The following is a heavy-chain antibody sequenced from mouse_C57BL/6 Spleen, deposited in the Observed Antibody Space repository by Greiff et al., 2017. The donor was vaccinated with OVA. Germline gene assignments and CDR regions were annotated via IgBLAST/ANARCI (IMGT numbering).Heavy chain of an antibody. V-gene: IGHV1-50*01. Sequence: QVQLQQPGAELVKPGASVKLSCKASGYTFTSYWMQWVKQRPGQGLEWIGEIDPSDSYTNYNQKFKGKATLTVDTSSSTAYMQLSSLTSEDSAVYYCARDYVSDYWGQGTTLTVSS. CDR2: IDPSDSYT. CDR1: GYTFTSYW. J-gene: IGHJ2*01. CDR3: ARDYVSDY. D-gene: IGHD1-1*01.